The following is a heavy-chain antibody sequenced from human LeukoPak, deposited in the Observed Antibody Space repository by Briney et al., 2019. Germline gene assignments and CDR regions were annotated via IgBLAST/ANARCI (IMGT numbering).Heavy chain of an antibody. CDR1: GFTFSSYS. CDR3: AKVSVGVTEPYFDY. CDR2: ISSSSSTT. D-gene: IGHD2-21*02. Sequence: GGSLRLSCAASGFTFSSYSMNWVRQAPGKGLEWVSYISSSSSTTYYADSVKGRFTISRDNSKNTLYLQMNSLRAEDTAVYYCAKVSVGVTEPYFDYWGQGTLVTVSS. V-gene: IGHV3-48*01. J-gene: IGHJ4*02.